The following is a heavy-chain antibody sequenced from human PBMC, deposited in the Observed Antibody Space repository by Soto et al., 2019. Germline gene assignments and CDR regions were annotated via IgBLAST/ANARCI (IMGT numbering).Heavy chain of an antibody. CDR3: AAATRGYLYYGLDV. Sequence: SQTLSLTCAISGDTVSSNRAAWNWIRQSPSRGLEWLGRTYYRTRWYNDYAVSVKGRITISPDPSRNQFYLQVNSVTSEDTAVYYCAAATRGYLYYGLDVWGQGTTVTVSS. V-gene: IGHV6-1*01. D-gene: IGHD5-12*01. CDR2: TYYRTRWYN. CDR1: GDTVSSNRAA. J-gene: IGHJ6*02.